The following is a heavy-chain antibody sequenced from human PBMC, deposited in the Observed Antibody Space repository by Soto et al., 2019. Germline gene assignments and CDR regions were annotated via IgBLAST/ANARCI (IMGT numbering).Heavy chain of an antibody. V-gene: IGHV1-24*01. J-gene: IGHJ5*02. Sequence: ASVKVSCKVSGYTLTELSMHWVRQAPGKGLEWMGGFDPEDGETIYAQKFQGRVTMTEDTSTDTAYMELSSLRSEDTAVYYCATLSLGEPHTRLSAPGGQEPLVPVP. CDR2: FDPEDGET. D-gene: IGHD3-16*01. CDR1: GYTLTELS. CDR3: ATLSLGEPHTRLSAP.